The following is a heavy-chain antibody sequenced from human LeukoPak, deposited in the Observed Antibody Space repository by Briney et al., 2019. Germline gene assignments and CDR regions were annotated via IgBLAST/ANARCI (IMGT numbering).Heavy chain of an antibody. Sequence: ASVKVSCKASGYPFYIYGLSWVRQAPGQGLEWMGQISGSGGATKYAQRFQGRVTMTTDTVTSTAYLELTSLTSDDTAVYYCARDVPDFWSGFDSWGQGTLVTVSP. CDR3: ARDVPDFWSGFDS. D-gene: IGHD3-3*01. CDR2: ISGSGGAT. CDR1: GYPFYIYG. J-gene: IGHJ4*02. V-gene: IGHV1-18*01.